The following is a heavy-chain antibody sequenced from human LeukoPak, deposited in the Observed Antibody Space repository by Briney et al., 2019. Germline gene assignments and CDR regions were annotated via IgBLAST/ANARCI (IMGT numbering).Heavy chain of an antibody. CDR3: ARRGVVPAAVVRKGFFDY. Sequence: SETLSLTCTVSGDSFSSVTDYWAWIRQPPGKGLERIASGDYSGGTYYNPSLESRVAISADMSKNQFSLKLSSVTAADTAVYYCARRGVVPAAVVRKGFFDYWGQGTLDTVSS. CDR1: GDSFSSVTDY. CDR2: GDYSGGT. D-gene: IGHD2-2*01. V-gene: IGHV4-39*07. J-gene: IGHJ4*02.